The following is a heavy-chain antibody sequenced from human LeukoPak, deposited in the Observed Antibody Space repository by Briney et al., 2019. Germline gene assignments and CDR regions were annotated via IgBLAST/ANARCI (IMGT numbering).Heavy chain of an antibody. CDR2: IYPGDSGT. D-gene: IGHD3-16*01. V-gene: IGHV5-51*01. Sequence: GESLKISCKGSGYSFTSYWVGWVRQMPGKGLEWMGIIYPGDSGTRYSPSFLGHVTISADNSISTAYLQWISRQASDTAMYYYARGGDYYYYGMDVWGQGTTVTVSS. J-gene: IGHJ6*02. CDR1: GYSFTSYW. CDR3: ARGGDYYYYGMDV.